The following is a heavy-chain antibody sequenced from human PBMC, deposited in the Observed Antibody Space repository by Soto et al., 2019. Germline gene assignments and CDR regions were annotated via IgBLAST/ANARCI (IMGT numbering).Heavy chain of an antibody. D-gene: IGHD3-22*01. CDR1: GDSIKNYW. J-gene: IGHJ5*02. Sequence: PSETLSLTCSVSGDSIKNYWWRWIRQPPGKGLEWLGYFYYRGDTNYNPSLKNRVTISGDMSKNHLFLRLTSVTAADTATYYCARFTYYYDTPGHKMWFDPWGQGTLVTVSS. CDR3: ARFTYYYDTPGHKMWFDP. V-gene: IGHV4-59*01. CDR2: FYYRGDT.